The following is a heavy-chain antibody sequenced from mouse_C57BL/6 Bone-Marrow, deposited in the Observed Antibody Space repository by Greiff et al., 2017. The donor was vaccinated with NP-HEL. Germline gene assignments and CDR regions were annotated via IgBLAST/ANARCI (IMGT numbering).Heavy chain of an antibody. Sequence: DVHLVESGGGLVKPGGSLKLSCAASGFTFSDYGMHWVRQAPEKGLEWVAYISSGSSTIYYADTLKGRFTISRDNSKNTLFLQMNSLRSEDTAMDYCANEGANHQLYAMDYWGQGTSVTVSS. V-gene: IGHV5-17*01. D-gene: IGHD6-1*01. CDR2: ISSGSSTI. CDR1: GFTFSDYG. J-gene: IGHJ4*01. CDR3: ANEGANHQLYAMDY.